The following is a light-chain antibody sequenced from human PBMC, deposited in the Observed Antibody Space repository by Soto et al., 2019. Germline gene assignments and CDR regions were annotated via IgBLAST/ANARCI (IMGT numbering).Light chain of an antibody. V-gene: IGKV3-20*01. J-gene: IGKJ1*01. CDR2: GAS. CDR1: QRVSSSY. Sequence: EIVLTQSPGTLYLSPGERATLSCRASQRVSSSYSAWYQQKPGQAPRLLIYGASSRATGIPDRFSGSGSGTDFTLTISRLEPEDFAVYYCQQYCSSPVTFGQGTKVDI. CDR3: QQYCSSPVT.